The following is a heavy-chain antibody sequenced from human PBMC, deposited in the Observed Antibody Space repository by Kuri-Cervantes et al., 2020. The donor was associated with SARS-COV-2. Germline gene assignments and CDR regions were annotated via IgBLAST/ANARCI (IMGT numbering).Heavy chain of an antibody. J-gene: IGHJ6*02. CDR3: ARLGLADGYNFYYYYYGMDV. V-gene: IGHV4-59*01. CDR2: IYYSGST. Sequence: SETLSLTCTVSGGSISSYYWSWIRQPPGKGLEWIGYIYYSGSTNYNPSLKSRVTISVDTSKNQFSLKLSSVTAADTAVYDCARLGLADGYNFYYYYYGMDVWGQGTTVTVSS. CDR1: GGSISSYY. D-gene: IGHD5-24*01.